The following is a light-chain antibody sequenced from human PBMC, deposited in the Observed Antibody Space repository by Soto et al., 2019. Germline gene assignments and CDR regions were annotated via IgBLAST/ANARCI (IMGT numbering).Light chain of an antibody. CDR1: SSDIGGHHF. CDR2: EVT. V-gene: IGLV2-8*01. J-gene: IGLJ1*01. Sequence: SVLTQPASVSGSPGQSITISCTGTSSDIGGHHFVSWYQQQSGKAPKLVIYEVTDRPSGVSDRFSGSKSGNTASLTVSGLQAEDEADYYCSSYAGSNNFVFGTGTKVTVL. CDR3: SSYAGSNNFV.